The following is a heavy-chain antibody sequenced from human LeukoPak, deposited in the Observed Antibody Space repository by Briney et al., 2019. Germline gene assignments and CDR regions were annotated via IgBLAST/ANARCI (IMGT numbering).Heavy chain of an antibody. CDR3: ARVAVSGPTGWFDS. CDR1: GFTFSSYA. CDR2: ISSTSAYI. V-gene: IGHV3-21*01. Sequence: GGSLRLSCAASGFTFSSYAMHWVRQAPGKGLEWVSSISSTSAYIHYADSVKGRFTISRDNVDNVVYLEMNSLGAEDTATYYCARVAVSGPTGWFDSWGQGTLVIVSS. J-gene: IGHJ5*01. D-gene: IGHD2-8*02.